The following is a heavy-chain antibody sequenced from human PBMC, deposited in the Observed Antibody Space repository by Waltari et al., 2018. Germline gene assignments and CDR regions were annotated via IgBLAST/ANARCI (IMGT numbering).Heavy chain of an antibody. D-gene: IGHD3-3*01. CDR3: ARGQTYYDFWSGPPWFDP. J-gene: IGHJ5*02. CDR1: GYSISSGYY. V-gene: IGHV4-38-2*01. Sequence: QVQLQESGPGLVKPSETLSLTCAVSGYSISSGYYWGWIRQPPGKGLEWIGSIYHSGSTYYNPSLKSRVTISVDTSKNQFSLKLSSVTAADTAVYYCARGQTYYDFWSGPPWFDPWGQGTLVTVSS. CDR2: IYHSGST.